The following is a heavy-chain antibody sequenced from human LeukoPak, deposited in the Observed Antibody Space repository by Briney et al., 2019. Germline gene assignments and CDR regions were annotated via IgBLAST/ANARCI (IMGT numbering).Heavy chain of an antibody. CDR1: GDSVSSNSAA. D-gene: IGHD3-3*01. Sequence: SQTLSLTCAISGDSVSSNSAAWNWFRQSPSRGLEWLGRTYYRSKWYNDYAVSVKSRITINPDTSKNQFSLQLNSVTPEDTAEYYSARDYHFWSGYPAGPFDYWGQGTLVTVSS. CDR3: ARDYHFWSGYPAGPFDY. J-gene: IGHJ4*02. V-gene: IGHV6-1*01. CDR2: TYYRSKWYN.